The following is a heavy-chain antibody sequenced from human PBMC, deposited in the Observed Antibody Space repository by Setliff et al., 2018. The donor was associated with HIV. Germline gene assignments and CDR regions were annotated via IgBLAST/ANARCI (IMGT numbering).Heavy chain of an antibody. D-gene: IGHD4-17*01. CDR1: GYTFTGYY. J-gene: IGHJ6*02. CDR3: ARPRRGRATVTTGGMDV. Sequence: GASVKVSCKASGYTFTGYYMHWVRQAPGHGLEWMGWINPNSGGTTYAQKFQGRVTMTRDTSISTAYMEVSRLRSDDTAVYYCARPRRGRATVTTGGMDVWGQGTTVTVS. V-gene: IGHV1-2*02. CDR2: INPNSGGT.